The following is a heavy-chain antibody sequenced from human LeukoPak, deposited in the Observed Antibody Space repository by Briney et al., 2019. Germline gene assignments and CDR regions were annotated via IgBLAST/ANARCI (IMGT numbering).Heavy chain of an antibody. V-gene: IGHV3-23*02. CDR1: GFTFSGHG. CDR3: AKGGAYGSGSYCDY. Sequence: QPGGSLGLSCAVSGFTFSGHGMHWVRQVPGKGLEWVASISGGGSDTYNEDAVKGRFTISRDNYKSTLSLQMNSLRAEDTAVYYCAKGGAYGSGSYCDYWGQGTRFTVSS. J-gene: IGHJ4*02. D-gene: IGHD3-10*01. CDR2: ISGGGSDT.